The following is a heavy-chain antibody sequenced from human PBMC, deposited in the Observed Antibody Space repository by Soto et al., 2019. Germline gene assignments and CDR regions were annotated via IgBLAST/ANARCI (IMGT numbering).Heavy chain of an antibody. J-gene: IGHJ6*02. CDR1: GGSISSYY. CDR3: ARADSSSWDYYGMDV. D-gene: IGHD6-13*01. CDR2: IYYSGSP. V-gene: IGHV4-59*01. Sequence: PSETLSLTCTVSGGSISSYYWSWIRQPPGKGLEWIGYIYYSGSPNYNPSLKSRVTISVDTSKNQFSLKLSSVTAADTAVYYCARADSSSWDYYGMDVWGQGTTVT.